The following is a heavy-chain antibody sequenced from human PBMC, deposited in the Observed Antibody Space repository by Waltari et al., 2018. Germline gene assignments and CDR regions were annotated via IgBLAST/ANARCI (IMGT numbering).Heavy chain of an antibody. CDR1: GFTFNTYT. J-gene: IGHJ6*02. Sequence: EVQLVESGGGLVKPGGSLRLSCAASGFTFNTYTMNWVRQAPGKGLEWVSSIISTRRDIYYADSVKGRFTISRDNAKSSLYLQLNSLRAEDTAVYYCAGGYSSYYGMDVWGQGTTVTVSS. D-gene: IGHD6-13*01. CDR2: IISTRRDI. CDR3: AGGYSSYYGMDV. V-gene: IGHV3-21*02.